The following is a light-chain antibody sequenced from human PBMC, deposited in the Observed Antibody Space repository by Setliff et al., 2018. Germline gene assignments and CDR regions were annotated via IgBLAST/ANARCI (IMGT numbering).Light chain of an antibody. CDR1: SSDVGGYNY. CDR2: EVS. Sequence: QSVLTQPPSASGSPGQSVTISCTGTSSDVGGYNYVSWYQRHPGKAPKLMIYEVSKWPSGVPDRFSGSKSGNTASLTVSGLQAEDEADYYCSSYAGSNNYVFGTGTKV. CDR3: SSYAGSNNYV. J-gene: IGLJ1*01. V-gene: IGLV2-8*01.